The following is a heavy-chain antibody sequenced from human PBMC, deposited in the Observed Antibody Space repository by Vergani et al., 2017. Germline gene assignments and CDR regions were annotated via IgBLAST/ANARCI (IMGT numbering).Heavy chain of an antibody. CDR2: ISAYNGNT. CDR3: ARXPPYDGSGYYTFDY. CDR1: GYTFTSYG. V-gene: IGHV1-18*01. D-gene: IGHD3-22*01. J-gene: IGHJ4*02. Sequence: QVQLVQSGAEVKKPGASVKVSCKASGYTFTSYGISWVRQAPGQGLEWMGWISAYNGNTNYAQKLQGRVTMTTDTSTSTAYMELRSLRSDDTAVYYCARXPPYDGSGYYTFDYWAREPWSPSPQ.